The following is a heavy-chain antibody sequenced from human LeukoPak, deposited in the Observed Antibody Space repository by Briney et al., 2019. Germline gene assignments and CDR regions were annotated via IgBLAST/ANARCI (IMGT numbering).Heavy chain of an antibody. D-gene: IGHD3-10*01. V-gene: IGHV3-23*01. CDR1: GFTFSSYG. Sequence: GGTLRLSCAASGFTFSSYGMSWVRQAPGKGLEWVSVISGSGSSTYHADSVKGRFTISRDNSKTTLYLQMNSLRAEDTAVYYCAKALWFGELFFYFDYWGQGTLVTVSS. CDR2: ISGSGSST. J-gene: IGHJ4*02. CDR3: AKALWFGELFFYFDY.